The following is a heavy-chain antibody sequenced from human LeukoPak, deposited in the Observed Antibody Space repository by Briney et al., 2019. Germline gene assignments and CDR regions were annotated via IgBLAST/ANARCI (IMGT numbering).Heavy chain of an antibody. V-gene: IGHV3-7*01. CDR3: AGTITMVRGVIPL. Sequence: PGGSLRLSCAASGFTFSSKWMSWVRQAPGKGLEWVGNIQPDGSEGYPVDSVKGRFTISRDNAKNSLYLQMNSLRAEDTAVYYCAGTITMVRGVIPLWGQGTLVTVSS. CDR2: IQPDGSEG. J-gene: IGHJ4*02. D-gene: IGHD3-10*01. CDR1: GFTFSSKW.